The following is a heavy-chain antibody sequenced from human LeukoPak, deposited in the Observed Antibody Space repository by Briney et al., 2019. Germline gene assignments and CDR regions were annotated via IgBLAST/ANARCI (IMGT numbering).Heavy chain of an antibody. CDR2: IKQDGSEK. V-gene: IGHV3-7*01. CDR3: ARVVAVAGTPLLFDY. J-gene: IGHJ4*02. Sequence: GGSLRLSCAASGFTFGSYWMSWVRQAPGKGLEWVANIKQDGSEKYYVDSVKGRFTISRDNAKNSLYLQMNSLRAEDTAVYYCARVVAVAGTPLLFDYWGRGTLVTVSS. D-gene: IGHD6-19*01. CDR1: GFTFGSYW.